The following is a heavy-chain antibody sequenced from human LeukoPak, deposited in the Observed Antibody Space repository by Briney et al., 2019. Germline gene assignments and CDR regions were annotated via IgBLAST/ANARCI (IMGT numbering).Heavy chain of an antibody. Sequence: GGSLRLSCAASGFTFPNYAMTWVRQAPGRGLEWVSTLTGDGSTTYYADSVKGRFTISRDNAKNTLYLQMNSLRAEDTAVYYCAKDPTDYDFWSGYGDYWGQGTLVTVSS. V-gene: IGHV3-23*01. D-gene: IGHD3-3*01. CDR2: LTGDGSTT. CDR3: AKDPTDYDFWSGYGDY. J-gene: IGHJ4*02. CDR1: GFTFPNYA.